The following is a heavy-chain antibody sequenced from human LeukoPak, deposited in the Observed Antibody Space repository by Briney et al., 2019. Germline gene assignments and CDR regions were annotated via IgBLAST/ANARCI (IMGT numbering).Heavy chain of an antibody. J-gene: IGHJ6*02. Sequence: GRSLRLSCTASGFTFDDYAMHWVRQAPGKGLEWVSAISWNSGTIGYADSVKGRFTISRDNAKNSLYLEMNSLRAEDTALYYCAKDIGDSSLWYVMDYGLDVWGQGTTVTVSS. CDR3: AKDIGDSSLWYVMDYGLDV. CDR1: GFTFDDYA. V-gene: IGHV3-9*01. CDR2: ISWNSGTI. D-gene: IGHD6-13*01.